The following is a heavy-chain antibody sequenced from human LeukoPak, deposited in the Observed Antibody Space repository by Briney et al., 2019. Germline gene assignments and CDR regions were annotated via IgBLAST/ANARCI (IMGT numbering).Heavy chain of an antibody. CDR3: AREAYYYGSGTESGGTYFYGMDV. V-gene: IGHV3-66*01. CDR2: TYRGGTT. J-gene: IGHJ6*02. Sequence: GGSLRLSCAASGITVSGNYMNWVRQAPGQGLEWVSVTYRGGTTYYADSVKDRFTVSRDNSGSTLYLQMNSLRAEDTAVYYCAREAYYYGSGTESGGTYFYGMDVWGPGTTVVVSS. D-gene: IGHD3-10*01. CDR1: GITVSGNY.